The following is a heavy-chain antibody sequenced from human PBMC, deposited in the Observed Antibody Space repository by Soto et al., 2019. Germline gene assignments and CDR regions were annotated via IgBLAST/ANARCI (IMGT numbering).Heavy chain of an antibody. J-gene: IGHJ4*02. CDR3: AKDLGSGLMGTERFYY. CDR1: GFTFDDYA. CDR2: ISWNSGNI. Sequence: EVQLVESGEGLVQPGRSLRLSCAASGFTFDDYAMHWVWQAPGKGLEWVSGISWNSGNIGYADSVKGRFTISRDNAKNSLYLQMNSLRAEDTALYYCAKDLGSGLMGTERFYYWGQGTLVTVSS. V-gene: IGHV3-9*01. D-gene: IGHD3-10*01.